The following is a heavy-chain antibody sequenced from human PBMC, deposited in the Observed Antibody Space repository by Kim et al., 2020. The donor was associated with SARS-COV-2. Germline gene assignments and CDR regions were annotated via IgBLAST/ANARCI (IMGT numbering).Heavy chain of an antibody. V-gene: IGHV3-7*01. J-gene: IGHJ4*02. CDR3: GIAGI. CDR2: IKRDGSEG. Sequence: GGSLRLSCVESGITSSSYWLTWVRQAPGKGLEWVANIKRDGSEGYYGDSVKGRFTIARDNAKSSVFLQMNSLRSEDTAGYYCGIAGIWGQGTLGTVSS. CDR1: GITSSSYW.